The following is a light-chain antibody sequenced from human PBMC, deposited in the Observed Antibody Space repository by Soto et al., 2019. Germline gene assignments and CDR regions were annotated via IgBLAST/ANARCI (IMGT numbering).Light chain of an antibody. CDR3: QQYGGFPIT. V-gene: IGKV3-20*01. Sequence: EIVLTQSPGTLSLSPGERATLYCRASQSVSSTYLIWYQQKPGQAPRLLIYGASSRATGIPDRFSGGGSGTDFTLTISRLEPGDFAVYFCQQYGGFPITFGQGTRLEIK. J-gene: IGKJ5*01. CDR1: QSVSSTY. CDR2: GAS.